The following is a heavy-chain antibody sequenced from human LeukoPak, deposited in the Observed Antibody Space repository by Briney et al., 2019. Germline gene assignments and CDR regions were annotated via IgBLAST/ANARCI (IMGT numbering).Heavy chain of an antibody. D-gene: IGHD3-3*01. CDR3: ARHPTVLRFLEWFDFDY. CDR1: GGSFSGYY. Sequence: PSETLSLTCAVYGGSFSGYYWGWIRQPPGKGLEWIGSIYYSGSTYYNPSLKSRVTISVDTSKNQFSLKLSSVTAADTAVYYCARHPTVLRFLEWFDFDYWGQGTLVTVSS. J-gene: IGHJ4*02. V-gene: IGHV4-39*01. CDR2: IYYSGST.